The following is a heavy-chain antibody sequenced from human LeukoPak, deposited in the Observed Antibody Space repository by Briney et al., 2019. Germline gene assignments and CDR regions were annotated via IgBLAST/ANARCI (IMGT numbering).Heavy chain of an antibody. CDR1: GYTFTSYY. CDR3: AREMERYSSSWSGMDV. J-gene: IGHJ6*02. Sequence: GASVKVSCKASGYTFTSYYMHWVRQAPGQGLEWMGIINPSGGSTSYAQKFQGRVTMTRDTSASTVYMELSSLRSEDTAVYHCAREMERYSSSWSGMDVWGQGTTVTVSS. D-gene: IGHD6-13*01. CDR2: INPSGGST. V-gene: IGHV1-46*01.